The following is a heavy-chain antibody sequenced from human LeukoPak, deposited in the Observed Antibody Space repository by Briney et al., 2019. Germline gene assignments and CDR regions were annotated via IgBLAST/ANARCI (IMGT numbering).Heavy chain of an antibody. CDR2: ISYDGSNK. CDR3: ARVGGSYLGYFDY. CDR1: GFTFSSYA. Sequence: GGSLRLSCAASGFTFSSYAMHWVRQAPGKGLEWVAVISYDGSNKYYADSVKGRFTISRDNSKNTLYLQMNSLRAEDTAVYYCARVGGSYLGYFDYWGQGTLVTVSP. V-gene: IGHV3-30-3*01. J-gene: IGHJ4*02. D-gene: IGHD1-26*01.